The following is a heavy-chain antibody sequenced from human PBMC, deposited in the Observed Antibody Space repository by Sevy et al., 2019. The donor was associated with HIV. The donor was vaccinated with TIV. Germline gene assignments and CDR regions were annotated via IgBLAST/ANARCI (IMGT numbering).Heavy chain of an antibody. Sequence: GGSLRLSCAASGFTFSGSAMHWVRQASGKGLEWVGRIRSKANSYATAYAASVKGRFTISRDDSKNTAYLQMNSLKTEDTAVYYCARENLHWFDPWGQGTLVTVSS. CDR3: ARENLHWFDP. V-gene: IGHV3-73*01. J-gene: IGHJ5*02. CDR1: GFTFSGSA. CDR2: IRSKANSYAT.